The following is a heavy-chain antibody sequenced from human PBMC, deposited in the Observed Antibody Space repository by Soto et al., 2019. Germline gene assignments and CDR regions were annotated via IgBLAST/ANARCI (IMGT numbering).Heavy chain of an antibody. CDR1: GYTFTSYG. D-gene: IGHD3-3*01. Sequence: GASVKVSCKASGYTFTSYGISWVRQAPGQGLEWMGWISAYNGNTNYAQKLQGRVTMTTDTSTSTAYMELRSLGSDDTAVYYCARWGYFDFWSGQHYRMDVWGQGTKVPGSS. V-gene: IGHV1-18*01. J-gene: IGHJ6*02. CDR3: ARWGYFDFWSGQHYRMDV. CDR2: ISAYNGNT.